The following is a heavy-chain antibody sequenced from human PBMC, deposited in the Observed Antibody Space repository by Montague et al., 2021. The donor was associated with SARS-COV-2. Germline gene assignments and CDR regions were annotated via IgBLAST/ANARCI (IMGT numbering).Heavy chain of an antibody. J-gene: IGHJ3*02. CDR2: FYYTGST. Sequence: SETLSLTCTVSGGSVSSSSYYWGRLRPPPGKGREWIVSFYYTGSTYSNPSLKSRVTISVDTSKNQFSLKLSSVTAADTAEYYCARHITGSGIAFDIWGQGTTVTVSS. CDR1: GGSVSSSSYY. CDR3: ARHITGSGIAFDI. D-gene: IGHD3-10*01. V-gene: IGHV4-39*01.